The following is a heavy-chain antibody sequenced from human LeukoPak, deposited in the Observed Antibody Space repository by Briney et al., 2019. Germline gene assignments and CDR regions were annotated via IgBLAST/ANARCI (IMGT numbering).Heavy chain of an antibody. CDR3: AGEGGGGIAAAGTRIEGNY. D-gene: IGHD6-13*01. CDR1: EFGISNYW. Sequence: GGSLRLSCAVSEFGISNYWMSWVRQAPGKGLEWVANIKQDGSEQNYVDSVKGRFTISRDNAKNSVYLQMNSLLVEDTAVYYCAGEGGGGIAAAGTRIEGNYWGQGTLVIVSS. CDR2: IKQDGSEQ. V-gene: IGHV3-7*01. J-gene: IGHJ4*02.